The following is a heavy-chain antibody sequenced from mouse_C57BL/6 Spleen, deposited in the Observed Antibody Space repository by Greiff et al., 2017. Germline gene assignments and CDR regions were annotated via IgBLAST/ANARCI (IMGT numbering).Heavy chain of an antibody. CDR1: GYTFTSYW. CDR2: IAPSDSYT. D-gene: IGHD2-12*01. Sequence: QVQLQQPGAELVRPGTSVKLSCKASGYTFTSYWMHWVKQRPGQGLEWIGVIAPSDSYTNYNQKFKGKATLTVDTSSSTAYMQLSSLTSEDSAVYYCARSPSYDENAMDYGGQGTSVTVPS. V-gene: IGHV1-59*01. J-gene: IGHJ4*01. CDR3: ARSPSYDENAMDY.